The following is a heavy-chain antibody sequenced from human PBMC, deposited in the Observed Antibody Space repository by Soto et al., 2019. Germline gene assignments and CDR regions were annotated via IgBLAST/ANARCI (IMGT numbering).Heavy chain of an antibody. D-gene: IGHD3-3*01. CDR3: ARDEEVRFLRGSWNAFDI. J-gene: IGHJ3*02. V-gene: IGHV1-69*01. CDR2: IIPIFGTA. Sequence: QVQLVQSGAELKKPGSSVKVSCKASGGTFSGYAISWVRKAPGQGLEWMGGIIPIFGTANYAQKFQGRVTITADESTSTAYKELSSLRSEHTAEYSCARDEEVRFLRGSWNAFDIWGQGTMVTGSS. CDR1: GGTFSGYA.